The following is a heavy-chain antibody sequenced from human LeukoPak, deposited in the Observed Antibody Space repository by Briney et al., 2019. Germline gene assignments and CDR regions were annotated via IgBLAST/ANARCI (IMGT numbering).Heavy chain of an antibody. V-gene: IGHV1-18*04. Sequence: KPGASVKVSCKASGYTFSNYDISWERQAPGLGLEWMGWTSYNGNTNYAQKFQDRVTMTTDTSTTTAYTELRSLQSDDTAVYYCARHSGSGWQALGYWGQGTLVTVSS. D-gene: IGHD6-19*01. CDR2: TSYNGNT. CDR3: ARHSGSGWQALGY. J-gene: IGHJ4*02. CDR1: GYTFSNYD.